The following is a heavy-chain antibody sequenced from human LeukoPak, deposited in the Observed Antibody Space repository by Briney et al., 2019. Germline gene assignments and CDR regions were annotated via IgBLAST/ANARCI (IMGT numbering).Heavy chain of an antibody. CDR1: GGSFSGYY. CDR3: ARGRIYYFDY. V-gene: IGHV4-34*01. D-gene: IGHD2/OR15-2a*01. J-gene: IGHJ4*02. CDR2: INHSGST. Sequence: SETLSLTCAVYGGSFSGYYWSWIRQPPGXXLEWIGEINHSGSTNYNPSLKSRVTISVDTSKNQFSLKLSSVTAADTAVYYCARGRIYYFDYWGQGTLVTVSS.